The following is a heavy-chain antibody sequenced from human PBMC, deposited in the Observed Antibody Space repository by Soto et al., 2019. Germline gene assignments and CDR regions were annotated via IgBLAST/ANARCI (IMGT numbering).Heavy chain of an antibody. CDR1: GGSFSGYY. V-gene: IGHV4-34*01. CDR2: INHSGST. D-gene: IGHD3-22*01. Sequence: SETLSLTCAVYGGSFSGYYWSWIRQPPGKGLEWIGEINHSGSTNYNPSLKSRVTISVDTSKNQFSLKLSSVTAADTAVYYCARGAEYYYDSSGYAGRDYWGQGTLVTVSS. J-gene: IGHJ4*02. CDR3: ARGAEYYYDSSGYAGRDY.